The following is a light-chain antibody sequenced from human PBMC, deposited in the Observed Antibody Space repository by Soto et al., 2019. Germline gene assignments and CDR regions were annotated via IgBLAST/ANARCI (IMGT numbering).Light chain of an antibody. CDR1: QSLLHSKGYNY. CDR3: MQALQTPLT. CDR2: LGS. V-gene: IGKV2-28*01. Sequence: IEMTQSPLSLPVTPGQPASITCRSSQSLLHSKGYNYLAWFLQKPGQSPQLLIYLGSDRASGVPDRFSGSGSGTDFTLKISRVEAEDVGVYYCMQALQTPLTFGGGTKVEIK. J-gene: IGKJ4*01.